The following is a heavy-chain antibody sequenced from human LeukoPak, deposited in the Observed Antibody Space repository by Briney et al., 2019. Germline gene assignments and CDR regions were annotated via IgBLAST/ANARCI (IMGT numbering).Heavy chain of an antibody. CDR2: INPKTGGK. J-gene: IGHJ4*02. CDR1: GYTFTRFY. CDR3: AREGDYNGSGRGDS. D-gene: IGHD3-10*01. Sequence: ASVKLSCTASGYTFTRFYVHWVRQAPGQGLEWVGWINPKTGGKNSAQRFQGRVTMTTYTSISTAYMDLRRLTSNDTDIYFCAREGDYNGSGRGDSWGQGTLIRVSP. V-gene: IGHV1-2*02.